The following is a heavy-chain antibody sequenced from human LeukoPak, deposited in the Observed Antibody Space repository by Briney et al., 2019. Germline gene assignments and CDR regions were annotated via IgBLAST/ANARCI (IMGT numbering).Heavy chain of an antibody. V-gene: IGHV4-39*07. J-gene: IGHJ4*02. CDR2: IYYSGNT. CDR3: ARGGVTYVFIDY. CDR1: GGSISSSSYY. D-gene: IGHD3/OR15-3a*01. Sequence: PSETLSLTCTVSGGSISSSSYYWGWIRQPPGKGLEWIGSIYYSGNTYYNPSLKSRVTISVDTSKNQFSLKLSSVTAADTAVYYCARGGVTYVFIDYWGQGTLVTVSS.